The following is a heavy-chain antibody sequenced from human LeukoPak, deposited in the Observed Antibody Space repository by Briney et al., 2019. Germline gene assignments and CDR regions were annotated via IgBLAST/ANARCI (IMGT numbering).Heavy chain of an antibody. CDR2: ISYDGSNK. D-gene: IGHD3-10*01. V-gene: IGHV3-30*18. J-gene: IGHJ5*02. Sequence: PGRSLRLSCAASGFTFSSYGMHWVRQAPGKGLEWVAVISYDGSNKYYADPVKGRFTISRDNSKNTLYLQMNSLRAEDTAVYYCAKDSETLWFGELLRGRNWFDPWGQGTLVTVSS. CDR1: GFTFSSYG. CDR3: AKDSETLWFGELLRGRNWFDP.